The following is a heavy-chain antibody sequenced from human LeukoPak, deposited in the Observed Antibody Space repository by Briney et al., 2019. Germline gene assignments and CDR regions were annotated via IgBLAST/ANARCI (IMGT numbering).Heavy chain of an antibody. CDR1: GFTFSTYW. CDR3: ARDLRGNDDY. J-gene: IGHJ4*02. D-gene: IGHD4-23*01. Sequence: GGSLRLSCAASGFTFSTYWVHWVRQAPGRGLVWVSRINPDGSETDYADSVKGRFTVSRDNAKNTLYLQMNSLRAEDTAVYFCARDLRGNDDYWGQGTLVIVSS. CDR2: INPDGSET. V-gene: IGHV3-74*01.